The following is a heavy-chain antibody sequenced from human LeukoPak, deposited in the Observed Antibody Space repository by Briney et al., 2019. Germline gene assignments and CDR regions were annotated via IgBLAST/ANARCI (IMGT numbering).Heavy chain of an antibody. D-gene: IGHD6-13*01. J-gene: IGHJ4*02. V-gene: IGHV3-23*01. CDR2: IGGSGGST. CDR1: GFTFSSYA. Sequence: GGSLRLSCASSGFTFSSYAMSWVRQAPGKGLEWVSSIGGSGGSTYYADSVKGRFTISRDNSKNTLYLQMNSLRAEDTAVYYCAKVETAAAATLRGFDYWGQGTLVTVSS. CDR3: AKVETAAAATLRGFDY.